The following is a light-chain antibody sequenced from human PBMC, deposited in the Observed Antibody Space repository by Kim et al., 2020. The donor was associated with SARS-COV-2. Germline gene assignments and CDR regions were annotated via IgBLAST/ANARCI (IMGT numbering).Light chain of an antibody. CDR3: SSYTTSSTYV. CDR1: SSDAGGYNY. V-gene: IGLV2-14*01. Sequence: QSALTQPASVSGSPGQSITISCTGTSSDAGGYNYVSWYQQHPGKAPKLMIYDVNKRPSGVSYRFSGSKSGNTASLTISGLQAEDEADYYCSSYTTSSTYVFATGTKVTVL. CDR2: DVN. J-gene: IGLJ1*01.